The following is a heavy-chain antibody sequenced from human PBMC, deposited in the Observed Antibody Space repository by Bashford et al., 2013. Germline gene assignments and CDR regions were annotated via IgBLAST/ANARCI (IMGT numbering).Heavy chain of an antibody. D-gene: IGHD6-19*01. CDR1: GFIFSDYY. Sequence: GGSLRLSCAASGFIFSDYYMDWVRQAPGKGLEWVGRIGNKAYSSTTEYAASVKGRFIVSRDDSRNSLYLQMNSLENRGHGRVYCARVGYSSPVDYVGPGTLVTVSS. V-gene: IGHV3-72*01. CDR2: IGNKAYSSTT. J-gene: IGHJ4*03. CDR3: ARVGYSSPVDY.